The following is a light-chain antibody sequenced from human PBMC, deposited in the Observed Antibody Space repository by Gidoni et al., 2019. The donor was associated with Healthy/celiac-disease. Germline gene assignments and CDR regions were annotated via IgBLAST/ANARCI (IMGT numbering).Light chain of an antibody. J-gene: IGKJ4*01. CDR3: QQRSNWPLT. CDR1: QSVSSY. Sequence: EIVLTQSPATLSLSPGERATSSCRASQSVSSYLAWYQQKPGQAPRLLIYDASNRATGIPARFSGSWSGTDFTLTISSLEPEDFAVYYCQQRSNWPLTFGGGTKVEIQ. CDR2: DAS. V-gene: IGKV3-11*01.